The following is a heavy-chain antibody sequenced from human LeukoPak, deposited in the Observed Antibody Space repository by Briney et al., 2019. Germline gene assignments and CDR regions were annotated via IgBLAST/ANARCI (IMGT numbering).Heavy chain of an antibody. CDR1: GFTFSSYT. V-gene: IGHV3-48*04. CDR3: ARTLSDIVATWFDY. J-gene: IGHJ4*02. Sequence: GGSLRLSCAASGFTFSSYTMSWVRQAPGKGREWVSGISGSGSTIYYADSVKGRFTISRDNAKNSLYLQMNSLRAEDTAVYYCARTLSDIVATWFDYWGQGTLVTVSS. D-gene: IGHD5-12*01. CDR2: ISGSGSTI.